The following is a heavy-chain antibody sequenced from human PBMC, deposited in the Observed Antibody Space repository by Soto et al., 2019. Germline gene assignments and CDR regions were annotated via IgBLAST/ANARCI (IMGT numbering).Heavy chain of an antibody. CDR1: GFTFSTYS. Sequence: QVYLVESGGGVVQPGNSLRLSCAASGFTFSTYSLHWVRQAPGKGLEWVAVISFDGKNTYYAGSVKDRFTISRDNSKNTLYLQMNSLRDEDTAVYFCVKERGSGWYEGVDYWGQGTLVTVSS. V-gene: IGHV3-30*04. CDR3: VKERGSGWYEGVDY. D-gene: IGHD6-19*01. J-gene: IGHJ4*02. CDR2: ISFDGKNT.